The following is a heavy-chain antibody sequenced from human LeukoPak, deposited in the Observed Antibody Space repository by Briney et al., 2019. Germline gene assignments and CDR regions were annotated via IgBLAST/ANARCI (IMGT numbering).Heavy chain of an antibody. Sequence: KPSETLSLTCTVSGGSISSYYWNWIRQPPGKGLEWIGYIYYSGSTNYNPSLKSRVTISVDTSKNQFSLKLSSVTAADTAVYYCARVLVGATIGYYYYMDVWGKGTTVTVSS. CDR1: GGSISSYY. J-gene: IGHJ6*03. CDR3: ARVLVGATIGYYYYMDV. V-gene: IGHV4-59*01. CDR2: IYYSGST. D-gene: IGHD1-26*01.